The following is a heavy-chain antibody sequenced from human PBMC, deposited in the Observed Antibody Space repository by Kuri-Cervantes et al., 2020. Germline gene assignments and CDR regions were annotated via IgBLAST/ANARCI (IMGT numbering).Heavy chain of an antibody. CDR1: GFTFSSYG. Sequence: GESLKISCAAPGFTFSSYGMHWVRQAPGKGLEWVAVIWYDGSNKYYADSVKGRFTISRDNSKNTLYLQMNSLRAEDTAVYYCAREIKGYYYGMDVWGQGTTVTVSS. D-gene: IGHD3-16*01. CDR3: AREIKGYYYGMDV. CDR2: IWYDGSNK. V-gene: IGHV3-33*01. J-gene: IGHJ6*02.